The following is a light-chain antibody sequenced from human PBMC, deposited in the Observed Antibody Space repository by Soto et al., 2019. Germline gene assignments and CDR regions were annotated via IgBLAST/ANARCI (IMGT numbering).Light chain of an antibody. J-gene: IGKJ1*01. Sequence: AIQMTPSPSSLSASVGDRITITCRASQGIRNDLGWYQQRPGKAPKLLIYATSNLQPGVPSRFSGSGSDTDFTLTISSLQPEDFATYYCLQDYSYPRTFGQGTKVEIK. V-gene: IGKV1-6*01. CDR3: LQDYSYPRT. CDR1: QGIRND. CDR2: ATS.